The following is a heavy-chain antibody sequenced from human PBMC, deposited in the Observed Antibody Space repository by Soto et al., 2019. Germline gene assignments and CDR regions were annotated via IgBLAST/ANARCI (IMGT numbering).Heavy chain of an antibody. CDR3: ARDGYDGSGSPYPDY. J-gene: IGHJ4*02. V-gene: IGHV4-61*08. CDR2: IYNRGST. Sequence: SETLSLTCTVSGDSVSSVGFHWAWLRRPPGKGLEWIGYIYNRGSTDYSPSLKSRVPISLDTTKKQFSLRLTSVTAADTAVYYCARDGYDGSGSPYPDYWRPGTQVTVSS. CDR1: GDSVSSVGFH. D-gene: IGHD3-10*01.